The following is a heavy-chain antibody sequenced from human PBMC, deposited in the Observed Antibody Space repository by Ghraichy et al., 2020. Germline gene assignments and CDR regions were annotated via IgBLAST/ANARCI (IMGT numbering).Heavy chain of an antibody. J-gene: IGHJ6*02. D-gene: IGHD4-11*01. CDR2: IYYSGST. CDR1: GGSVSSGSYY. Sequence: ESLNISCTVSGGSVSSGSYYWSWIRQPPGKGLEWIGYIYYSGSTNYNPSLKSRVTISVDTSKNQFSLKLSSVTAADTAVYYCARESDDYSNYYYYYGMDVWGQGTTVTVSS. V-gene: IGHV4-61*01. CDR3: ARESDDYSNYYYYYGMDV.